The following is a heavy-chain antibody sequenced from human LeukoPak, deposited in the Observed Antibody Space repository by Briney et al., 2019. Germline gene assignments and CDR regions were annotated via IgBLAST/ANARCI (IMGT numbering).Heavy chain of an antibody. D-gene: IGHD6-13*01. Sequence: PGVSLRLSCAASGFTFSSYGMHWVRQAPGKGLEWVAVISYDGSNKYYADSVKGRFTISRDNSKNTLYLQMNSLRAEDTAVYYCGKDGSSSWYFGDYYYYMDVWGKGTTVTVSS. CDR3: GKDGSSSWYFGDYYYYMDV. J-gene: IGHJ6*03. CDR1: GFTFSSYG. V-gene: IGHV3-30*18. CDR2: ISYDGSNK.